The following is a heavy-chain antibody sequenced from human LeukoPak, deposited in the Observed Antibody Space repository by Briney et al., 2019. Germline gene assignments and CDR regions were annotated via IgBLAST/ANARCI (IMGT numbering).Heavy chain of an antibody. Sequence: GALRLSCAASGFTFSSYAMSWVRQAPGKGLEWVSAISGSGGSTYYADSVKGRFTISRDNSKNTLYLQMNSLRAEDTAVYYCAREGSSWQPKNNWFDPWGQGTLVTVSS. D-gene: IGHD6-13*01. CDR1: GFTFSSYA. J-gene: IGHJ5*02. CDR3: AREGSSWQPKNNWFDP. CDR2: ISGSGGST. V-gene: IGHV3-23*01.